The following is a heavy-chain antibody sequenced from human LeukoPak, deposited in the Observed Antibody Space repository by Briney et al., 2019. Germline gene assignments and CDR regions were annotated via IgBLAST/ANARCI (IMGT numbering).Heavy chain of an antibody. D-gene: IGHD5-12*01. V-gene: IGHV1-69*04. Sequence: SVKVSCKASGGTFSSYAISWVRQAPGQGLEWMGRIIPILGIANYAQKFQGRVTITADKSTSTAYMELSSLRSEDTAVYYCASPHGYSGYSHEPNFDYWGQGTLVTVSS. CDR1: GGTFSSYA. CDR3: ASPHGYSGYSHEPNFDY. J-gene: IGHJ4*02. CDR2: IIPILGIA.